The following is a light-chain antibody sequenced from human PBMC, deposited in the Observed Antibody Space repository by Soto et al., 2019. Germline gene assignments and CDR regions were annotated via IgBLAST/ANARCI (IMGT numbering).Light chain of an antibody. J-gene: IGLJ1*01. V-gene: IGLV2-14*01. CDR3: NSYTRKATGV. CDR1: SSDVGGYNY. CDR2: EVS. Sequence: QSVLTQPAAVSGSPGQSITISCTGTSSDVGGYNYVSWYQQHPGKAPKLIIYEVSNRPSGVSNRFSGSKSGNTASLTISGLQAEDEAAYYCNSYTRKATGVLGTGNKVTVL.